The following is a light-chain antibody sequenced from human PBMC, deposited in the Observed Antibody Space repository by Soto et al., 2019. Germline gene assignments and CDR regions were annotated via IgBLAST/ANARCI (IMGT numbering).Light chain of an antibody. J-gene: IGKJ1*01. Sequence: DIQMTQSPSSLSASVGDRVTITCRASQGINTYLAWFQQKPGRAPKSLIYATYRLQSGVPSKFSGSGSGTDYNLTISSLQPEDIATYDCQQYDSFPRTFGQGTKVEIK. CDR2: ATY. CDR1: QGINTY. V-gene: IGKV1-16*02. CDR3: QQYDSFPRT.